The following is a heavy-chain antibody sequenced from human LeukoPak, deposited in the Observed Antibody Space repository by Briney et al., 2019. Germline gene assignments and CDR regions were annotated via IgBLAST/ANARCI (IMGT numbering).Heavy chain of an antibody. CDR2: IKQDGSEK. Sequence: GGSLRLSCAASGFTFSSYAMSWVRQAPGKGLEWVANIKQDGSEKYYVDSVKGRFTISRDNAKNSLYLQMNSLRAEDTAVYYCARLRDVTVTPNYFDYWGQGTLVTVSS. J-gene: IGHJ4*02. CDR1: GFTFSSYA. D-gene: IGHD4-17*01. CDR3: ARLRDVTVTPNYFDY. V-gene: IGHV3-7*03.